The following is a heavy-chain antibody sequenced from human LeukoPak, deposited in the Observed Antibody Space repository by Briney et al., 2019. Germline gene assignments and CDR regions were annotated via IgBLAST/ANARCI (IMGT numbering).Heavy chain of an antibody. CDR3: ARLLGAND. CDR1: GFTVSSNY. CDR2: IYSGDNT. V-gene: IGHV3-53*03. Sequence: KPGGSLRLSCAASGFTVSSNYMSWVRQAPGKGLEWVSVIYSGDNTYYADSVKGRFTISRDNAKNSLYLQMNSLETEDTAVYYCARLLGANDWGQGTLVTVSS. D-gene: IGHD1-26*01. J-gene: IGHJ4*02.